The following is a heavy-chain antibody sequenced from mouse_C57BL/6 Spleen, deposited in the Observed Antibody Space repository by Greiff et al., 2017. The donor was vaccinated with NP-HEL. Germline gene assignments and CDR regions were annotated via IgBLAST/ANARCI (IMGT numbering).Heavy chain of an antibody. CDR1: GYAFSSSW. Sequence: VKLMESGPELVKPGASVKISCKASGYAFSSSWMNWVKQRPGKGLEWIGRIYPGDGDTKYNVKFKGKATLTADKSSSTAYMQLSSLTSEDSAVYVGARSGGNAAWFAYWGQATLVTVDA. D-gene: IGHD2-1*01. J-gene: IGHJ3*01. CDR2: IYPGDGDT. V-gene: IGHV1-82*01. CDR3: ARSGGNAAWFAY.